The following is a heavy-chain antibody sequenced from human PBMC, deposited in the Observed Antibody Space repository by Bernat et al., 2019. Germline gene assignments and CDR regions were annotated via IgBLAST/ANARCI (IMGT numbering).Heavy chain of an antibody. CDR2: ISWNSGSI. D-gene: IGHD3-10*01. V-gene: IGHV3-9*01. J-gene: IGHJ4*02. Sequence: EVQLVESGGGLVQPGRSLRLSCAASGFTFDDYAIHWVRQAPGKGLEWVSGISWNSGSIGYADSVKGRFTISRDNAKNSLYLQMNSLRAEDTALYYCAKGLDYYGSGSYSYWGQGTLVTVSS. CDR3: AKGLDYYGSGSYSY. CDR1: GFTFDDYA.